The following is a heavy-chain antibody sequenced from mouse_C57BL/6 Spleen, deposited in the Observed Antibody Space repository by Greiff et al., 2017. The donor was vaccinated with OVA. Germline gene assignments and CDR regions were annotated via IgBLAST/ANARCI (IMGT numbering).Heavy chain of an antibody. Sequence: QVQLKQSGAELVRPGASVTLSCKASGYTFTDYGMHWVKQTPVHGLEWIGAIDPGTGGTDYNQKFKGKATLTADKSSSTAYMELSSLTSEDSAVYYCTREVVAPYAMDYWGQGTSVTVSS. CDR1: GYTFTDYG. CDR2: IDPGTGGT. D-gene: IGHD1-1*01. J-gene: IGHJ4*01. CDR3: TREVVAPYAMDY. V-gene: IGHV1-15*01.